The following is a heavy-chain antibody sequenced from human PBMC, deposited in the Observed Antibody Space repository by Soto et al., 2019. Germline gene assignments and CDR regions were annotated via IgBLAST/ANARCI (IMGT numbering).Heavy chain of an antibody. Sequence: GGSLRLSCAASGFTFSSYSLNWVRQAPGKGLEWVSYITSSGTTVYYADSVRGRFTSSRDNAKNSLYLQMNSLRDDDTAVYYCARGSSTWAYYFDSWGQGTLVTISS. CDR2: ITSSGTTV. CDR1: GFTFSSYS. J-gene: IGHJ4*02. D-gene: IGHD2-2*01. CDR3: ARGSSTWAYYFDS. V-gene: IGHV3-48*02.